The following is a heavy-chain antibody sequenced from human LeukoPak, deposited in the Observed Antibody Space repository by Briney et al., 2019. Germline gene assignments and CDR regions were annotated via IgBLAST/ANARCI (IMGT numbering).Heavy chain of an antibody. CDR1: RVTFTAVV. Sequence: SLRLSSAASRVTFTAVVMTRIRQSPGKGLEWVSSISRSGSTKYYADSVKGRFTISRDKAKNSLCLQMNSVRAEDTAVYYCARVLRYCSGGNCYSGGLGYMDVWGKGTTVTISS. D-gene: IGHD2-15*01. CDR3: ARVLRYCSGGNCYSGGLGYMDV. J-gene: IGHJ6*03. CDR2: ISRSGSTK. V-gene: IGHV3-11*01.